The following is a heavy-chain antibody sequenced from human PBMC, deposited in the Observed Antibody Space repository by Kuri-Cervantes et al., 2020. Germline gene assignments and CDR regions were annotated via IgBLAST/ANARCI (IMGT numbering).Heavy chain of an antibody. D-gene: IGHD1-26*01. CDR2: IYYSGST. CDR1: GGSISSSSYY. V-gene: IGHV4-61*01. CDR3: ARISGSRYYYYMDV. J-gene: IGHJ6*03. Sequence: SETLSLTCTVSGGSISSSSYYWSWIRQPPGKGLEWIGYIYYSGSTNYNPSLKSRVTISVDTSKNQFSLKLSSVTAADTAGYYCARISGSRYYYYMDVWGKGTTVTVSS.